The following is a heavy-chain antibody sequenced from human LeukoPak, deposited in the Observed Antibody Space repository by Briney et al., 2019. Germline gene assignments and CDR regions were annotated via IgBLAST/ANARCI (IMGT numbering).Heavy chain of an antibody. J-gene: IGHJ6*03. CDR1: GFTFSSYS. V-gene: IGHV3-21*01. Sequence: PGGSLRLFCAASGFTFSSYSMNWVRQAPGKGLEWVSSISSSSSYIYYADSVKGRFTISRDNAKNSLYLQMNSLRAEDTAVYYCARDVTSGNYYMDVWGKGTTVTISS. CDR3: ARDVTSGNYYMDV. CDR2: ISSSSSYI. D-gene: IGHD3-16*01.